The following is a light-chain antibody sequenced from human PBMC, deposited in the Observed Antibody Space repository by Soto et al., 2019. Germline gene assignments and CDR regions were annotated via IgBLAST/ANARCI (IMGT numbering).Light chain of an antibody. V-gene: IGKV1-9*01. CDR3: QQLNSYPSIT. CDR2: AAS. Sequence: IQLKQSPSFLYSTVGDRVTITGRTSQGISSYLAWYQQKPGKAPKLLIYAASTLQSGVPSRFSGSGSGTEFTLTISSLQPEDFATYYCQQLNSYPSITFGQGTRLEIK. J-gene: IGKJ5*01. CDR1: QGISSY.